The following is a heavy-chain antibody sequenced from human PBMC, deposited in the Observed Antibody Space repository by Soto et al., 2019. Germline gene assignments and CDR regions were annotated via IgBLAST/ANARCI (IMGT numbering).Heavy chain of an antibody. CDR1: GGSTNSGEFY. V-gene: IGHV4-31*03. D-gene: IGHD4-17*01. CDR3: ARVRDYGYYDAFDI. CDR2: IYYRGST. J-gene: IGHJ3*02. Sequence: QVQLQESGPGLVKPSQTLSLTCTVSGGSTNSGEFYWSWIRQNPGQGLEWIGHIYYRGSTYYNPSLKSRPTISIDTYQHQFSLKLTSVTVADTAMYFCARVRDYGYYDAFDIWGQGTMFTVSS.